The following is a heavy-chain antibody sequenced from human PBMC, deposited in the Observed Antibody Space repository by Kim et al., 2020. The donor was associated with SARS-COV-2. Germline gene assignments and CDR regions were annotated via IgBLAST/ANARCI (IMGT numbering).Heavy chain of an antibody. Sequence: GGSLRLSCSASGFTFSSYAMHWVRQAPGKGLEYVSAISSNGGSTYYADSVKGRFTISRDNSKNTLYLQMSRLRAEDTAVYYCVRPEVAGKKLLSAYFQHWGQGTLVTVSS. CDR1: GFTFSSYA. D-gene: IGHD6-19*01. J-gene: IGHJ1*01. CDR3: VRPEVAGKKLLSAYFQH. CDR2: ISSNGGST. V-gene: IGHV3-64D*06.